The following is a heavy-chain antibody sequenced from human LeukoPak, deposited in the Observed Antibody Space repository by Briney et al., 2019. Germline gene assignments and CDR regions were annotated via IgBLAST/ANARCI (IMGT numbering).Heavy chain of an antibody. V-gene: IGHV1-2*02. Sequence: GASVKVSCKASGDTFTAYNMHWVRQAPGQGLEWMGWITPNSGGTNYAQKFQGRVTMTRDTSISTAYMELSRLRSHDTAVYYCARGAHYHDSSEGYDYWGQGTLFTVSS. D-gene: IGHD3-22*01. CDR3: ARGAHYHDSSEGYDY. CDR1: GDTFTAYN. CDR2: ITPNSGGT. J-gene: IGHJ4*02.